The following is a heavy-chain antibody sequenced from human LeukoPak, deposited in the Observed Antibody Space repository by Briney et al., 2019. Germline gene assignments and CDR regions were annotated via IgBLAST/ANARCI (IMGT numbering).Heavy chain of an antibody. CDR2: INPNSGGT. Sequence: GASVKVSCKASGYTFTGYYMHWVRQAPGQGLEWMGRINPNSGGTNYAQKFQGRVTMTRDTSISTAYMELSRLRSDDTAVYYCARVKYQLLYGYYFDYWGQGTLVTVSS. V-gene: IGHV1-2*06. J-gene: IGHJ4*02. CDR1: GYTFTGYY. D-gene: IGHD2-2*02. CDR3: ARVKYQLLYGYYFDY.